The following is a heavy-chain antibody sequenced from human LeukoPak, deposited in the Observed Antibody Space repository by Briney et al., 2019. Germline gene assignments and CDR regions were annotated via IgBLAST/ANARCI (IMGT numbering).Heavy chain of an antibody. J-gene: IGHJ4*02. CDR1: GFTFSNYA. CDR3: ARDGSLPDY. CDR2: ISGSSGST. Sequence: PGGSLRLSCAASGFTFSNYAMSWVRQAPGKGLEWVSAISGSSGSTYYADALKGRFTISRDNSKNTLYLQMNTLRAEDTAVYYCARDGSLPDYWGQGTLVTVSS. V-gene: IGHV3-23*01.